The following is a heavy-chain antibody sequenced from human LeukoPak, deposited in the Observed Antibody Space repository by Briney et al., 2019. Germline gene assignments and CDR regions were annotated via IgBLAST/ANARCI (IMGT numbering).Heavy chain of an antibody. CDR1: GGSISSGGYS. V-gene: IGHV3-7*01. CDR3: ARAPITYYYDSSGYFTYNWFDP. D-gene: IGHD3-22*01. J-gene: IGHJ5*02. CDR2: IKQDGSEK. Sequence: LSLTCAVSGGSISSGGYSWSWVRQAPGKGLEWVANIKQDGSEKYYVDSVKGRFTISRDNAKNSLYLQMNSLRAEGTAVYYCARAPITYYYDSSGYFTYNWFDPWGQGTLVTVSS.